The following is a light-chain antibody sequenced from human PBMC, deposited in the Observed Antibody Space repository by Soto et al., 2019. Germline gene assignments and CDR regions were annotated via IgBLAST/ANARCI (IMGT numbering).Light chain of an antibody. Sequence: EIVLTQSPGTLSLSPGEGATLSCRASQSVSTSYLAWYQQRPGQAPRLLIYGASNRATGVPDRFSGSGSGTDFTLTISRLEPEDFALYYCQQRSNWPRTFGQGTKVEIK. J-gene: IGKJ1*01. V-gene: IGKV3D-20*02. CDR1: QSVSTSY. CDR3: QQRSNWPRT. CDR2: GAS.